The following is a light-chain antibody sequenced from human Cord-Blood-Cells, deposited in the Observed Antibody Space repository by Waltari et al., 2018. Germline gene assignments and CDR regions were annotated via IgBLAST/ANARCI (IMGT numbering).Light chain of an antibody. CDR1: SSDVGGYNY. CDR2: DVS. CDR3: SSYTSSSTPI. Sequence: SALTQPASVSRSPGQSLTLFCPGTSSDVGGYNYVSWYQQHPGKAPKLMIYDVSTRPAGVPSRFSASNSGNTASLTISGLQAEDEADYYCSSYTSSSTPIFGGGTKLTVL. V-gene: IGLV2-14*01. J-gene: IGLJ2*01.